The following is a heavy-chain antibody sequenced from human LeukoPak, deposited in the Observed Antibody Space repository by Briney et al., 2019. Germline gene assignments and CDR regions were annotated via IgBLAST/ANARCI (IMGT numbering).Heavy chain of an antibody. CDR1: GFTFSSYV. V-gene: IGHV3-23*01. CDR2: ISGSGVST. J-gene: IGHJ1*01. Sequence: GGSLRLSCAASGFTFSSYVMNWVRQAPGKGLEWVSAISGSGVSTSYADSVKGRFTISRDNSKNTLYLHMNSLRAENTAIYFCAKDPANQLLYPAHFSHWGQGTLVTVSS. CDR3: AKDPANQLLYPAHFSH. D-gene: IGHD2-2*01.